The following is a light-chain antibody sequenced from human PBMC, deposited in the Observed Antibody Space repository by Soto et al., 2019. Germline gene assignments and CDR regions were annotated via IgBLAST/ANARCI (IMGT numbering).Light chain of an antibody. J-gene: IGKJ1*01. CDR2: GAS. CDR1: QSVSSN. Sequence: EIVMTQSPATLSVSPGERATLSCRASQSVSSNLAWYQQKPGQAPRLLIYGASTRATGIPARFSGSGSGTEFTLTISSLQSEDFAVYYCQQYNNWPRAFSQGTKVDI. V-gene: IGKV3-15*01. CDR3: QQYNNWPRA.